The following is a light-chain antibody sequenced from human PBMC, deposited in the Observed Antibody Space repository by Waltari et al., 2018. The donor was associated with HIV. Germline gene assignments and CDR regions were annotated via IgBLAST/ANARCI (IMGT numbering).Light chain of an antibody. V-gene: IGLV2-14*01. J-gene: IGLJ1*01. Sequence: QSALTQPASVSGSPGQSITISCTGTSSDVGGYNYVSWYQQHPGKAPKLMIYEFSNRPSGFSNRFSGSKSGNTASLTISGLQAEDEADYYCSSYRSSSTLEVFGTGTKVTVL. CDR3: SSYRSSSTLEV. CDR2: EFS. CDR1: SSDVGGYNY.